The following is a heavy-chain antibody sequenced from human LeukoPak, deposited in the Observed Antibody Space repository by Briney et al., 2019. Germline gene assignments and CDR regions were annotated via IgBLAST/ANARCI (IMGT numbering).Heavy chain of an antibody. CDR3: ARVGYSYGYFDY. J-gene: IGHJ4*02. Sequence: PSETLSLTCTVSGGSISSSSCYWGWIRQPPGKGLARIGYIYYSGSTNYNPSLNSRVTISVDTSKNQFSLKLSSVTGADTAVYYCARVGYSYGYFDYWGQGTLVTVSS. CDR2: IYYSGST. CDR1: GGSISSSSCY. D-gene: IGHD5-18*01. V-gene: IGHV4-61*05.